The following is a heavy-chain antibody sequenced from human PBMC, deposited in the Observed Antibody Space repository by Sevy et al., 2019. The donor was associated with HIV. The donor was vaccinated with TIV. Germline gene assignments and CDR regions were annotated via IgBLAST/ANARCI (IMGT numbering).Heavy chain of an antibody. CDR2: IKQDGSEK. CDR3: ARDDCSYSSCVNDY. D-gene: IGHD2-2*01. CDR1: GFTFTRYW. J-gene: IGHJ4*02. Sequence: GGSLRLSCATSGFTFTRYWMTWVRQVPGKGLEWVANIKQDGSEKYYVASVEGRFTISRDNAKNSLYLQMNSLRVDDTAMYFCARDDCSYSSCVNDYWGQGTLVTVSS. V-gene: IGHV3-7*01.